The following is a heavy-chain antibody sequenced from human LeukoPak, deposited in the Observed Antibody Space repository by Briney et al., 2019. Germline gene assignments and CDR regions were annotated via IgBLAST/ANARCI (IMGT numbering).Heavy chain of an antibody. Sequence: SVKVSCKASGDTFSRYAISWVRQAPGQGLEWMGGIIPIFGTANYAQKFQGRVTITTDESTSTAYMELSSLRSEDTAVYYCARQVLNWFDPWGQGTLVTVSS. V-gene: IGHV1-69*05. J-gene: IGHJ5*02. CDR2: IIPIFGTA. CDR1: GDTFSRYA. D-gene: IGHD2-8*01. CDR3: ARQVLNWFDP.